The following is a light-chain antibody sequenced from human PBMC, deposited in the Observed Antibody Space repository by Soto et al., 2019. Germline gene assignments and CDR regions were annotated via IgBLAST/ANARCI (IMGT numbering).Light chain of an antibody. CDR1: QGISRS. CDR3: QQANSFPFT. CDR2: AAS. Sequence: DIQMTQSPSSVSAFVGDRVTITCLASQGISRSLAWYQQKSGEAPKLLIYAASNLQSGVPSRFSGSGSGTDFTLTITRLQPEDFATYYCQQANSFPFTFGPGTKVDIK. V-gene: IGKV1-12*01. J-gene: IGKJ3*01.